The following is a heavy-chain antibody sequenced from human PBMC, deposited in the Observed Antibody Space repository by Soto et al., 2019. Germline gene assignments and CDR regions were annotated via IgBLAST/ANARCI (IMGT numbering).Heavy chain of an antibody. J-gene: IGHJ4*02. CDR3: ARDAPLSPGTWLNLDY. Sequence: GGSLRLSCAASGFSFSTYDMNWVRQAPGKGLEWLSYINSRSDSIDYADSVKGRFTITRDNAKNSVYLQMNSLRVEDTSVYYCARDAPLSPGTWLNLDYWSQGTLVTVSS. D-gene: IGHD3-10*01. CDR2: INSRSDSI. V-gene: IGHV3-48*01. CDR1: GFSFSTYD.